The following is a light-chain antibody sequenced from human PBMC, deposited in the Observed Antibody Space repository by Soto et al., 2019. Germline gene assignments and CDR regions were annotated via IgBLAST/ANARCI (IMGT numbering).Light chain of an antibody. Sequence: EIVLTQSPATLSLSPGERATLSCRASQSVSSYLAWYQQKPGQAPRLLIYDASNRATGIPPRFSGGGSGTDFTLTISSLEPEDFAVYYCQQRSNWPPLTFGGGTRVEIK. V-gene: IGKV3-11*01. CDR2: DAS. CDR1: QSVSSY. J-gene: IGKJ4*01. CDR3: QQRSNWPPLT.